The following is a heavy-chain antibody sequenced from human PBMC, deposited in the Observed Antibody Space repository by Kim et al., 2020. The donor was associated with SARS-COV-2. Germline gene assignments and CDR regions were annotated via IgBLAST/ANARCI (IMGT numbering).Heavy chain of an antibody. CDR3: ARAYLQFTDVAVAAD. D-gene: IGHD6-19*01. V-gene: IGHV3-7*03. Sequence: GGSLRLSCAASGFTFSNFWMTWVRQSPGKGLEWVANIKHDGSDTYYVDSVKGRFTISRDNAKNSLYLQMNSLRAEDTAVYYCARAYLQFTDVAVAADWGQGTLVTVSS. J-gene: IGHJ4*02. CDR1: GFTFSNFW. CDR2: IKHDGSDT.